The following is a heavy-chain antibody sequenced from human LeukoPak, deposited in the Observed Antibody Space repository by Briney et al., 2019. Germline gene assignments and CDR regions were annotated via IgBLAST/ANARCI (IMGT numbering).Heavy chain of an antibody. CDR2: IYYSGST. Sequence: SETLSLTCTVSGGSISSSTYYWGWVRQPPGKGLEWIGSIYYSGSTSYHPSLKSRVTISVDTSKHQFFLELSAVTDEDTAVYYCGRDPVYSGWYGERAFDIWGQGTMVTVS. CDR1: GGSISSSTYY. V-gene: IGHV4-39*02. J-gene: IGHJ3*02. D-gene: IGHD6-19*01. CDR3: GRDPVYSGWYGERAFDI.